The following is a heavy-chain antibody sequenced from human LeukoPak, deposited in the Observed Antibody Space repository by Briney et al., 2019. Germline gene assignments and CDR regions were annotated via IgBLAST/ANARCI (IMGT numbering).Heavy chain of an antibody. J-gene: IGHJ4*02. D-gene: IGHD4-17*01. CDR2: ISYDGSNK. CDR3: AKVQYGDYGCFDY. Sequence: TGVSLRLSCAASGFTFSNYGMHWVRQAPGKGLEWVAVISYDGSNKYYADSVKGRFTISRDNSKNTLYLQMNSLRAEDTAVYYCAKVQYGDYGCFDYWGQGTLVTVSS. V-gene: IGHV3-30*18. CDR1: GFTFSNYG.